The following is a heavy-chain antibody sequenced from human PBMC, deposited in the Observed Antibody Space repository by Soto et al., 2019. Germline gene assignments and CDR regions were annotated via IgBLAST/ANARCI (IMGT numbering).Heavy chain of an antibody. D-gene: IGHD4-17*01. CDR3: ARGRGGDYGGNSGYYDY. Sequence: QVQLVESGGGVVQPGRSLRLSCAASGFTFSGHGMHWVRQAPGKGLEWVAVVWHDGSKEYYADSVKGRFTISRDNSKNTLYLQMNSLRAEDTAVYSSARGRGGDYGGNSGYYDYWGQGTLVTVSS. V-gene: IGHV3-33*01. CDR2: VWHDGSKE. CDR1: GFTFSGHG. J-gene: IGHJ4*02.